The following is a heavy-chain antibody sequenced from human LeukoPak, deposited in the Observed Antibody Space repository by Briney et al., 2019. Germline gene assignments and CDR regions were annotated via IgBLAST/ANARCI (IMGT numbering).Heavy chain of an antibody. D-gene: IGHD1-26*01. V-gene: IGHV4-34*01. CDR1: GGSFSGYY. Sequence: PSETLSLTCAVYGGSFSGYYWSWIRQPPGKGLEWIGGINHSGSTNYNPSLKSRVTISVDTSKNQFSLKLSSVTAADTAVYYCAINSNSGSYYGFDYWGQGTLVTVSS. CDR2: INHSGST. J-gene: IGHJ4*02. CDR3: AINSNSGSYYGFDY.